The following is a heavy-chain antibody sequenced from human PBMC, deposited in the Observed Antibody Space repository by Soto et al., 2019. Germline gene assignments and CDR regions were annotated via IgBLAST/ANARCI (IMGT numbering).Heavy chain of an antibody. CDR2: IYYSGST. J-gene: IGHJ4*02. CDR3: AAVYDILTGTYFDY. D-gene: IGHD3-9*01. CDR1: GGSISSYY. Sequence: SETLSLTCTVSGGSISSYYWSWIRQPPGKGLEWIGYIYYSGSTNYNPSLKSRVTISVDTSKNQFSLKLSSVTAADTAVYYCAAVYDILTGTYFDYWGQGTLVTVSS. V-gene: IGHV4-59*01.